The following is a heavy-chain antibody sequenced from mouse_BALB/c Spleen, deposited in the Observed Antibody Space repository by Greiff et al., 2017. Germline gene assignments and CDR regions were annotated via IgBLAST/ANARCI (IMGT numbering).Heavy chain of an antibody. CDR2: IWGDGST. D-gene: IGHD1-1*01. J-gene: IGHJ4*01. CDR3: ARDERGGYCGRPMDY. CDR1: GFSLTGYG. V-gene: IGHV2-6-7*01. Sequence: QVQLKQSGPGLVAPSQSLSITCTVSGFSLTGYGVNWVRQPPGKGLEWLGMIWGDGSTDYNSALKSRLSTSKDNSKSQVFLKMNSLQTDDTARYYCARDERGGYCGRPMDYWGQGTSVTVSS.